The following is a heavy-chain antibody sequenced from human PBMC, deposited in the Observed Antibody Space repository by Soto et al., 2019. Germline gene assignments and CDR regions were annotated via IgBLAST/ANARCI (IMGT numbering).Heavy chain of an antibody. CDR3: ARDGSTSLDH. CDR2: INPSGGST. CDR1: GYTFTGHY. Sequence: QVQLVQSGPEVKKPGASVKLSCKASGYTFTGHYMCWVRQAPGQGLEWMGIINPSGGSTNYAQKLVGRVTLTRDTSTSTVYMELTSLRSDDTAVYFCARDGSTSLDHWCQGTLVAVSS. V-gene: IGHV1-46*04. J-gene: IGHJ4*02.